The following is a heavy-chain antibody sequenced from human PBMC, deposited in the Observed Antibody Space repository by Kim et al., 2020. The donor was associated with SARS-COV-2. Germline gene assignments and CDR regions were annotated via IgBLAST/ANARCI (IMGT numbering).Heavy chain of an antibody. CDR3: ARGRGFLASSLDY. V-gene: IGHV3-21*01. J-gene: IGHJ4*02. D-gene: IGHD3-3*01. CDR2: ISSSSSYI. Sequence: LSLTCAASGFTFSSYSMNWVRQAPGKGLEWVSSISSSSSYIYYADSVKGRFTISRDNAKNSLYLQMNSLRAEDTAVNYCARGRGFLASSLDYWGQGTLVTVSS. CDR1: GFTFSSYS.